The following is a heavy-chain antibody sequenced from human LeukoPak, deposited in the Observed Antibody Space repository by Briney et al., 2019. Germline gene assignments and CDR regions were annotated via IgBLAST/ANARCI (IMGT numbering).Heavy chain of an antibody. Sequence: SETLSLTCAVYGGSFSGYYWSWISQPPGKGLEWIGEINHSGSTNYNPSLKSRVTISVDTSKNQFSLKLSSVTAADTAVYYCARGARTYYDFWSGYSRVDYYYYMDVWGKGTTVTVSS. J-gene: IGHJ6*03. D-gene: IGHD3-3*01. CDR2: INHSGST. V-gene: IGHV4-34*01. CDR3: ARGARTYYDFWSGYSRVDYYYYMDV. CDR1: GGSFSGYY.